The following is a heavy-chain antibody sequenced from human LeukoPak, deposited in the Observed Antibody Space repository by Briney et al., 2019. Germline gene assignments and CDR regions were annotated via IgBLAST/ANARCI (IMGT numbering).Heavy chain of an antibody. Sequence: GGSLRLSCAASGFSFYNFAMSWVRQAPGKGLEWVSGISGSGGSLCYAESVKGRFSISRDVSKSMLYLEMKSLRVDDTAVYYCVKVSGRGPRGPFDSWGQGTLVTVSS. CDR1: GFSFYNFA. CDR2: ISGSGGSL. J-gene: IGHJ4*02. D-gene: IGHD1-26*01. V-gene: IGHV3-23*01. CDR3: VKVSGRGPRGPFDS.